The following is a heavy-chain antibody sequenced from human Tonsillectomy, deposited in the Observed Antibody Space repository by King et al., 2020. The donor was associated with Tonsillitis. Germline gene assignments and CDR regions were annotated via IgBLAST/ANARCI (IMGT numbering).Heavy chain of an antibody. J-gene: IGHJ4*02. Sequence: QLVQSGAEVKTPGSSVKVSCKASGGSFSSYAISWVRQAPGQGLEWMGGIVPVFDAPIYKQTFQGRVTISADRSTKTAYMDLSSLRSEDTAVYFCARGPSLGGLSGYHFYFDSWGQGTLVTVSS. CDR2: IVPVFDAP. D-gene: IGHD3-22*01. V-gene: IGHV1-69*06. CDR1: GGSFSSYA. CDR3: ARGPSLGGLSGYHFYFDS.